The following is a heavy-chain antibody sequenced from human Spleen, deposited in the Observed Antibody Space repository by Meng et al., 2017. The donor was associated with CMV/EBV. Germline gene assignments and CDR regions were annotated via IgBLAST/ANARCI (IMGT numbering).Heavy chain of an antibody. V-gene: IGHV1-8*01. J-gene: IGHJ5*02. Sequence: ASVKVSCKASGYTFTSYDINWVRQATGQGLEWMGWMNPNSGNTGYAQKFQGRVTMTRNTSISTAYMELSSLRSEDTAVYYCARGNAVVVIATLFTGLNVEDWFDPWGQGTLVTVSS. D-gene: IGHD2-21*01. CDR2: MNPNSGNT. CDR3: ARGNAVVVIATLFTGLNVEDWFDP. CDR1: GYTFTSYD.